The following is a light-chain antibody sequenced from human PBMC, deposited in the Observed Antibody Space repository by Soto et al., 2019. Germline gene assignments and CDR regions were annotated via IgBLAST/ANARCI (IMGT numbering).Light chain of an antibody. V-gene: IGKV1-5*01. CDR2: DAS. J-gene: IGKJ2*01. CDR3: QQYNTYPYT. Sequence: DIQMTQSPSTLSASAGDRVTITCRASQSISSWLAWYQQKPGKAPKLLIYDASGLESGVPSRFSGSGSGTEFTLTISSLQPDDFATYYCQQYNTYPYTFGQGTKLEIK. CDR1: QSISSW.